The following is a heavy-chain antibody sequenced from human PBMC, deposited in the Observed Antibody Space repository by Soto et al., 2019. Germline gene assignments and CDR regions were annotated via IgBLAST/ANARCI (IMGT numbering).Heavy chain of an antibody. J-gene: IGHJ4*02. CDR2: ISYDGSNK. V-gene: IGHV3-30*18. Sequence: GGSLRLSCAASGFTFSSYGMHWVRQAPGKGLEWVAVISYDGSNKYYADSVKGRFTISGDNSKNTLYLQMNSLRAEDTAVYYCAKDLVVWGQGTLVTVSS. CDR3: AKDLVV. D-gene: IGHD2-8*02. CDR1: GFTFSSYG.